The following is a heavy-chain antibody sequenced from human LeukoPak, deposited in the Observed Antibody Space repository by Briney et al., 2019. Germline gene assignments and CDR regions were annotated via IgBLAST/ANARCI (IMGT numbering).Heavy chain of an antibody. J-gene: IGHJ6*02. CDR3: ARFRSGYYGMDV. CDR2: IYYSGST. V-gene: IGHV4-61*08. CDR1: GGSISSGGYY. Sequence: PSETLSLTCTVSGGSISSGGYYWSWLRQPPGKGLEWIGYIYYSGSTNYNPSLKSRVTISVDTSKNQFSLKLSSVTAADTAVYYCARFRSGYYGMDVWGQGTTVTVSS. D-gene: IGHD3-10*01.